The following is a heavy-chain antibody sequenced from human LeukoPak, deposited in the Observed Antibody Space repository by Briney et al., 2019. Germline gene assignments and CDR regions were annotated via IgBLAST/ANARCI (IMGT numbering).Heavy chain of an antibody. CDR1: GFTFSNAW. CDR2: IKSKTDGGTT. CDR3: ARAILTGPSNFDY. D-gene: IGHD3-9*01. J-gene: IGHJ4*02. V-gene: IGHV3-15*01. Sequence: GGSLRLSCAASGFTFSNAWMCWVRQAPGKGLEWVGRIKSKTDGGTTAYAAPVKGRFTISRDDSKNTLYLQMNSLRAEDTAVYYCARAILTGPSNFDYWGQGTLVTVSS.